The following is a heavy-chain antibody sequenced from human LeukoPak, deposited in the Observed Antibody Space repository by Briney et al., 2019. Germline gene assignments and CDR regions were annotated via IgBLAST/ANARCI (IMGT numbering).Heavy chain of an antibody. V-gene: IGHV3-23*01. CDR2: ISGSGGST. D-gene: IGHD6-6*01. J-gene: IGHJ4*02. CDR3: AKVKARPSSNYFDY. CDR1: GFTFSSYA. Sequence: PGGSLRLSCAASGFTFSSYAMSWVRQAPGKGLEWVSAISGSGGSTHYADSVKGRFTISRDNSKNTLYLQMNSLRAEDTAVYYCAKVKARPSSNYFDYWGQGTLVTVSS.